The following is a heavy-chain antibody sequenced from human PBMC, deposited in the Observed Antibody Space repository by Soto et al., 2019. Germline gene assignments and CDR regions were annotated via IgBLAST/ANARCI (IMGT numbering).Heavy chain of an antibody. D-gene: IGHD2-15*01. J-gene: IGHJ6*02. CDR1: GYTFNSYG. CDR3: ARDSEGGGYYYYYYGMDV. CDR2: ISAYNGNT. Sequence: ASVKVSCKASGYTFNSYGISWVRQAPGQGLEWMGWISAYNGNTNYVQKFQGRVTMTTEKSTSTAYMELTSLRSDDTAVYYCARDSEGGGYYYYYYGMDVWGQGTTVTVSS. V-gene: IGHV1-18*04.